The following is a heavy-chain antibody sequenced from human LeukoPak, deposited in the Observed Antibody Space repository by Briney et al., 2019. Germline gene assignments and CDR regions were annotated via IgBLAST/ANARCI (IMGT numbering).Heavy chain of an antibody. J-gene: IGHJ3*02. CDR3: ATVPKNDFWSGYPLGAFDI. CDR2: FDPEDGET. V-gene: IGHV1-24*01. Sequence: GASVKVSCKVSGYTLTELSMHWVRQAPGKGLEWMGGFDPEDGETIYAQKFQGRVTMTEDTSTDTAYMELSSLRSEDTAVYYCATVPKNDFWSGYPLGAFDIWGQGTMVTVSS. D-gene: IGHD3-3*01. CDR1: GYTLTELS.